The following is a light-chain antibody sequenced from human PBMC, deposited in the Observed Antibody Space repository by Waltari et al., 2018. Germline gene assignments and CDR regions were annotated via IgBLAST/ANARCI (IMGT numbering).Light chain of an antibody. Sequence: SYELTQVTSVSVSPGQTTIITCSGHEWGERYVAWYQQKAGQSPVLLIYQDNKRPSGIPERFSGSTSGNTATLTIRETQTTDEADYYCQAWDNSLEVFGTGTRLTVL. CDR1: EWGERY. V-gene: IGLV3-1*01. J-gene: IGLJ1*01. CDR2: QDN. CDR3: QAWDNSLEV.